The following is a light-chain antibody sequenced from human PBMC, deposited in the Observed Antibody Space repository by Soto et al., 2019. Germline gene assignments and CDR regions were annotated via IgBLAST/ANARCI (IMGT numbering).Light chain of an antibody. CDR1: QSVSSN. V-gene: IGKV3-15*01. CDR3: KQYNNWPPFT. CDR2: GAS. Sequence: EIVMTQSPATLSVSPGERATLSCRARQSVSSNLAWYQQKPGQAPRLLIYGASTRATGIPARFSGSGSGTDFTLTISSLQSEDFAVYYCKQYNNWPPFTFGPGTKVNIK. J-gene: IGKJ3*01.